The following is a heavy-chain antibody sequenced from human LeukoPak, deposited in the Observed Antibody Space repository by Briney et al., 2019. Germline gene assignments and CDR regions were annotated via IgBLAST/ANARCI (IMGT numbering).Heavy chain of an antibody. D-gene: IGHD5-18*01. CDR2: ISAYNGNT. CDR3: ARVGDTAMVYDAFDI. J-gene: IGHJ3*02. CDR1: GYTFTSYG. V-gene: IGHV1-18*01. Sequence: ASVKVSCKASGYTFTSYGISWVRQAPGQGLEWMGWISAYNGNTNYAQKLQGRVTMTTDTSTSTAYMELSSLRSEDTAVYYCARVGDTAMVYDAFDIWGQGTMVTVSS.